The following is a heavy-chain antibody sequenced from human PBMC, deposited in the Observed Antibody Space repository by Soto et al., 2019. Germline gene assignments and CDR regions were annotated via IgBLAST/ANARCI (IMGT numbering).Heavy chain of an antibody. J-gene: IGHJ4*02. D-gene: IGHD3-9*01. CDR1: GFSLSTSGVG. CDR3: AHTTPWRFDWLLFDY. V-gene: IGHV2-5*02. CDR2: IYWDDDK. Sequence: QITLKESGPTLVKPTQTLTLTCTFSGFSLSTSGVGVGWIRQPPGKALEWLALIYWDDDKRYSPSLKSRLTITKDTSKNQVVLTMTNMDPVDTATYYCAHTTPWRFDWLLFDYWGQGTLVTVSS.